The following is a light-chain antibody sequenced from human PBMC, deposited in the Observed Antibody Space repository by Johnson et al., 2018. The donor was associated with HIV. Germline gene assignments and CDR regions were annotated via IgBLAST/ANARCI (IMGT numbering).Light chain of an antibody. Sequence: QSVLTQPPSVSAAPGQKVTISCSGSSSNIGSNYVSWYQQLPGTAHTLLLYENNQPPSGIPDRFPGAKSGPSAPLGITGLQTGDEADYHSGTWDSTLSGYFFGTGTEVTVL. CDR1: SSNIGSNY. CDR2: ENN. J-gene: IGLJ1*01. V-gene: IGLV1-51*02. CDR3: GTWDSTLSGYF.